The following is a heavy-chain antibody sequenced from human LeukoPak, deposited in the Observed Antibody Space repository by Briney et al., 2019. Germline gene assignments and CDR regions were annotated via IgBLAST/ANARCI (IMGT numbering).Heavy chain of an antibody. D-gene: IGHD2-2*01. V-gene: IGHV1-69*13. CDR1: GGTFSSYA. CDR3: ARGPAIVVVPAATLDY. J-gene: IGHJ4*02. Sequence: SVKVSCKASGGTFSSYAISWVRQAPGQGLEWMGGIIPIFGTANYAQKFQGRVTITADESTSTAYMELSSLRSEDTAVYYCARGPAIVVVPAATLDYWGQGTLVTVSS. CDR2: IIPIFGTA.